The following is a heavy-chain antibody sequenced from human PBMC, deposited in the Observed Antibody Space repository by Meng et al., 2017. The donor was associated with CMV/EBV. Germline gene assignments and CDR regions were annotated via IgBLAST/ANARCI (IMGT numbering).Heavy chain of an antibody. J-gene: IGHJ3*02. Sequence: GESLKISCAASGFTFSSYSMNWVRQAPGKGLEWVSSISSSSSYIYYADSVKGRFTISRDNAKNSLYLQMNSLRAEDTAVYYCARYYYGSGSYSVAFDIWGQGTMVTVSS. D-gene: IGHD3-10*01. CDR3: ARYYYGSGSYSVAFDI. CDR2: ISSSSSYI. CDR1: GFTFSSYS. V-gene: IGHV3-21*01.